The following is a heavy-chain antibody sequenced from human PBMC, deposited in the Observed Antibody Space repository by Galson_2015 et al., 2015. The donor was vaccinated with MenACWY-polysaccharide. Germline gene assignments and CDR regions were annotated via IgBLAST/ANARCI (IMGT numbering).Heavy chain of an antibody. CDR2: VYYSGNT. D-gene: IGHD2-2*01. V-gene: IGHV4-39*01. Sequence: VSSGSISSRGHHWGWIRQPPGKGLEWIGIVYYSGNTYYNPSLESRVTISVDTSKNQFSLKLNSVTAADAALYYCARAPTPYCSSTSCFNKYAFDIWGQGTMVTVSS. J-gene: IGHJ3*02. CDR3: ARAPTPYCSSTSCFNKYAFDI. CDR1: SGSISSRGHH.